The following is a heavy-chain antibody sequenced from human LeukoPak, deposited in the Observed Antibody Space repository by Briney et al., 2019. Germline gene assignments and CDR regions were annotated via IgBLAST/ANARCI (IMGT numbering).Heavy chain of an antibody. V-gene: IGHV4-39*01. CDR3: ATPPHYDFWSGYDNAFDI. Sequence: PSETLSLTCTVSGGSISSSSYYWGWIRQPPGKGLEWIGSIYYSGSTYYNPSLKSRVTISVDTSKNQFSLKLSSVTAADTAVYYCATPPHYDFWSGYDNAFDIWGQGTMVTVSS. D-gene: IGHD3-3*01. CDR1: GGSISSSSYY. J-gene: IGHJ3*02. CDR2: IYYSGST.